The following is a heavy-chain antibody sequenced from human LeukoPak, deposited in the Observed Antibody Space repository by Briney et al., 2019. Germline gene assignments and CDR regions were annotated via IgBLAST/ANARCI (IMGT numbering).Heavy chain of an antibody. D-gene: IGHD3-10*01. V-gene: IGHV1-8*03. CDR1: GYTFTSYD. CDR3: ARGSSGNYNYFYYYYKDV. Sequence: AASVKVSCKASGYTFTSYDINWVRQTTGQGLEWMGWMNPNSGNTGYAQKFQGRVTITRNTSISTAYMELSSLRSEDTAVYYCARGSSGNYNYFYYYYKDVWGKGTTVTVSS. CDR2: MNPNSGNT. J-gene: IGHJ6*03.